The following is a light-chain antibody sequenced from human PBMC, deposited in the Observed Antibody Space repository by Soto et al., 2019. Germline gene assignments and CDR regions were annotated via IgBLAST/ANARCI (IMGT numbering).Light chain of an antibody. CDR2: RNN. Sequence: QSVLTQPPSASGTPGQRVTISCSGSSSNIGSNYVYWYQQLPGTAPKVLIYRNNQRPSGVPDRFSGSKSGTSASLAISGLRSEDEADYYCAAWDDSLSGAVFGGGTKLTVL. CDR1: SSNIGSNY. J-gene: IGLJ7*01. CDR3: AAWDDSLSGAV. V-gene: IGLV1-47*01.